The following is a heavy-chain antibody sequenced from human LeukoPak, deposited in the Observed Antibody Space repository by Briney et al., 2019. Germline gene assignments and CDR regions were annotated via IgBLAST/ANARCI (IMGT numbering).Heavy chain of an antibody. Sequence: SETLSLTCTVSGGSISSYYWSWIRQPPGKGLEWIGYIYYSGSTNYNPSLKSRVTISVDTSKNQFSLKLSSVTAADTAVYYCARHVRHTQLVPDYWGQGTLVTVSS. CDR2: IYYSGST. V-gene: IGHV4-59*08. CDR3: ARHVRHTQLVPDY. D-gene: IGHD6-6*01. J-gene: IGHJ4*02. CDR1: GGSISSYY.